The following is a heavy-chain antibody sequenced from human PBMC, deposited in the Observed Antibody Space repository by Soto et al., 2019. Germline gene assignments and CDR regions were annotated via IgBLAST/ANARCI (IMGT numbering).Heavy chain of an antibody. D-gene: IGHD6-13*01. CDR1: GGTFSSYA. J-gene: IGHJ4*02. CDR3: ATGAAGVAANGI. V-gene: IGHV1-69*06. CDR2: IIPIFGTA. Sequence: SVKVSCKASGGTFSSYAISWVRQAPGQGLEWMGGIIPIFGTANYAQKFQGRVTITADKSTSTAYMELSSLRSEDTAVYYCATGAAGVAANGIWGQGTLVTVSS.